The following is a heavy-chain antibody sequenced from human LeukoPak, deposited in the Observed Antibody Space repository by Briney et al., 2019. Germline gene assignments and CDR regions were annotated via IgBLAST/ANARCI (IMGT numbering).Heavy chain of an antibody. CDR2: IKQDGSEK. J-gene: IGHJ4*02. D-gene: IGHD3-10*01. V-gene: IGHV3-7*01. CDR1: GFTFSSYR. Sequence: PGGSLRLSCAASGFTFSSYRMSWVRQAPGKGLEWLANIKQDGSEKYYVASVKGRFTISRDNAKNTLYLQMNSLRAEDTAVYYCARERALWFGESFDYWGQGTLVTVSS. CDR3: ARERALWFGESFDY.